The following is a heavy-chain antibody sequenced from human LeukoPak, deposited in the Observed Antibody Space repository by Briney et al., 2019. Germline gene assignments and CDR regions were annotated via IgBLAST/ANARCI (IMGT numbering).Heavy chain of an antibody. D-gene: IGHD2-21*01. CDR1: GFTVSSKS. V-gene: IGHV3-66*02. J-gene: IGHJ4*02. CDR3: ARDWPLDY. CDR2: IYSGGTT. Sequence: PGGSLRLSCAASGFTVSSKSMNWVRQAPGKGLEWVSVIYSGGTTYYADSVKGRFTMSSDSSKNTLYLQMNSLRAEDTAVYYCARDWPLDYWGQGTLVTVSS.